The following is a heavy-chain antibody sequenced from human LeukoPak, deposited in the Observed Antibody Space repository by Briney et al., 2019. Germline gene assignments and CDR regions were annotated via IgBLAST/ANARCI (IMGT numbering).Heavy chain of an antibody. J-gene: IGHJ5*02. CDR1: GGSFSGYY. CDR3: ARLVICSCISCYTGEWFDP. V-gene: IGHV4-4*09. D-gene: IGHD2-2*02. CDR2: IYTSGST. Sequence: SETLSLTCAVYGGSFSGYYWSWVRQPPGKGLEWIGYIYTSGSTNDNASLKSRVTISVDTSQNQFSLQLSSVTAADTAVYHCARLVICSCISCYTGEWFDPWGQGTLVTVSS.